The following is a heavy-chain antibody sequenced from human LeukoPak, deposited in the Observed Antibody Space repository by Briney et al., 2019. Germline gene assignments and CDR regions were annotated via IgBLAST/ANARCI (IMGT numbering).Heavy chain of an antibody. J-gene: IGHJ3*02. V-gene: IGHV3-7*03. CDR3: ARPRDYGDDGNAFDI. CDR2: IKQDGSEE. CDR1: GVNFSSYW. D-gene: IGHD4-17*01. Sequence: PGGSLRLSCAVSGVNFSSYWMSWVRQAPGKGLEWVANIKQDGSEEYYVDSVKGRFTTSTDNAKNSLYLQMNSLRAEDTALYYCARPRDYGDDGNAFDIWGQGTMVTVSS.